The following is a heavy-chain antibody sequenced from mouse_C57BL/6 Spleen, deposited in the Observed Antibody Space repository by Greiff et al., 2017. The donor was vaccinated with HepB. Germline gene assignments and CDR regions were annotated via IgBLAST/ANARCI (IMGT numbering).Heavy chain of an antibody. CDR1: GFNIKDYY. CDR2: IDPEDGDT. D-gene: IGHD2-5*01. V-gene: IGHV14-1*01. CDR3: TTDSNEPFDY. J-gene: IGHJ2*01. Sequence: VHVKQSGAELVRPGASVKLSCTASGFNIKDYYMHWVKQRPEQGLEWIGRIDPEDGDTEYAPKFQGKATMTADTSSNTAYLQLSSLTSEDTAVYYCTTDSNEPFDYWGQGTTLTVSS.